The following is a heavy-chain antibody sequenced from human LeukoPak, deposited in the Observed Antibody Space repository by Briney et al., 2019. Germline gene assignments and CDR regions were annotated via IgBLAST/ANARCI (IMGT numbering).Heavy chain of an antibody. CDR1: GGSISSGFYY. D-gene: IGHD3-10*01. J-gene: IGHJ6*03. CDR3: ARQSTMVRGVNWYYYYYMDV. V-gene: IGHV4-61*02. CDR2: IYTSGST. Sequence: PSETLSLTCTVPGGSISSGFYYWSWIRQPAGKGLEWIGRIYTSGSTNYNPSLKSRVSTSVDTSKNQYSLNLSSVTAADTAVYYRARQSTMVRGVNWYYYYYMDVWGKGTTVTISS.